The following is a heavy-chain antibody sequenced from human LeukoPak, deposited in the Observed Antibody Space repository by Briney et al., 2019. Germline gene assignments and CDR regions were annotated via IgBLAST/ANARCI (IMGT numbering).Heavy chain of an antibody. Sequence: GGSLRLSCAASGFTFNNDGLNWVRQAPGKGLEWVSYVSGSGTTITHADSVRGRFTISRDNVKSSLYLQMNSLRAEDTAVYYCARELPAFDIWGQGTMVTVSS. V-gene: IGHV3-48*01. CDR2: VSGSGTTI. D-gene: IGHD2-15*01. CDR1: GFTFNNDG. J-gene: IGHJ3*02. CDR3: ARELPAFDI.